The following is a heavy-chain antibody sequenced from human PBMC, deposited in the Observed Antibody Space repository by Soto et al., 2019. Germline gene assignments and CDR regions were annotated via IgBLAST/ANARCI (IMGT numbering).Heavy chain of an antibody. CDR2: IYHSGST. CDR3: ARVSGSYYYAMDV. V-gene: IGHV4-4*02. CDR1: GGSISSSNW. Sequence: QVQLQESGPGLVKPSGTLSLTCAVSGGSISSSNWWSWVRQPPGKGLEWIGEIYHSGSTNYNPSLKSRVTXSXDXSTNQFSLKLSSVTAADTAVYYCARVSGSYYYAMDVWGQGTTVTVSS. D-gene: IGHD1-26*01. J-gene: IGHJ6*02.